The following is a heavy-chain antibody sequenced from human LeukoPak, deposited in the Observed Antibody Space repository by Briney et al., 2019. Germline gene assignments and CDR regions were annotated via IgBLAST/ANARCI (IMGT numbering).Heavy chain of an antibody. CDR2: IYSGGST. CDR1: GFTVSSSY. Sequence: PGGSLRLSCAASGFTVSSSYMNWVRQAPGKGLEWVSVIYSGGSTYYADSVKGRFTISRDSSKNTLYLQLNSLRAEDTAVYYCAREHLGFDPWGQGALVTVSS. V-gene: IGHV3-53*01. CDR3: AREHLGFDP. J-gene: IGHJ5*02.